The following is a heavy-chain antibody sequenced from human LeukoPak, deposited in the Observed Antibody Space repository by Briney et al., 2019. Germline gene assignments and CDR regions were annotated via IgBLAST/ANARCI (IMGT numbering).Heavy chain of an antibody. D-gene: IGHD5-12*01. Sequence: SETLSLTCAVYGGSFSGYYWSWIRQPPGKGLEWIGEINHSGSTYYNPSLKSRVTISVDTSKNQFSLKLSSVTAADTAVYYCASQAGYSGYDYEAWFDPWGQGTLVTVSS. CDR2: INHSGST. V-gene: IGHV4-34*01. CDR1: GGSFSGYY. CDR3: ASQAGYSGYDYEAWFDP. J-gene: IGHJ5*02.